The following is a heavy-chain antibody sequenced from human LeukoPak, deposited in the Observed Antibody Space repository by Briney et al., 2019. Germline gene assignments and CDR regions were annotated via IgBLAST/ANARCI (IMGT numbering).Heavy chain of an antibody. Sequence: GGSLRLSCAASGFTFGSFTMHWVRQAPGKGLEWVAIISYDGRNKHHVDFVKGRFTISRDNAKNSLYLQMNSLRADDTAIYYCARSNYYTVDVWGQGTAVTVSS. V-gene: IGHV3-30*04. CDR3: ARSNYYTVDV. CDR2: ISYDGRNK. CDR1: GFTFGSFT. J-gene: IGHJ6*02.